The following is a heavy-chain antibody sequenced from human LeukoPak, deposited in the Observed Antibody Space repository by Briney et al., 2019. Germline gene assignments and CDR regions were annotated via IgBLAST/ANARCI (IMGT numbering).Heavy chain of an antibody. J-gene: IGHJ4*02. Sequence: GGSLRLSCAASGFTFSSCAMSWVRQAPGKGLEWVSAISGSGGSTYYADSVKGRFTISRDNSKNTLYLQMNSLRAEDTAVYYCARSVPDYTRFDYWGQGALVTVSS. CDR1: GFTFSSCA. V-gene: IGHV3-23*01. CDR2: ISGSGGST. CDR3: ARSVPDYTRFDY. D-gene: IGHD4-11*01.